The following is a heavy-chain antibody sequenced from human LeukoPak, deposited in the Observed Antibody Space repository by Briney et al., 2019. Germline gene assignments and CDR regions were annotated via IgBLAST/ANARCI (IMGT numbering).Heavy chain of an antibody. V-gene: IGHV3-74*01. CDR2: INRDGSST. CDR1: GFTFGKSW. CDR3: ARDYQYGLDV. J-gene: IGHJ6*02. Sequence: GGSLRLSCAASGFTFGKSWIHWVRQAPGKGLVWVSHINRDGSSTNYADSVKGRFTISRDNAKNTLSLQMNSLRAEDTAVYYCARDYQYGLDVWGQGTTVTVS.